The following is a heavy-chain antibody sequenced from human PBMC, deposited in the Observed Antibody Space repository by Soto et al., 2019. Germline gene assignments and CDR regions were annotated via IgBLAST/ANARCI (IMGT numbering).Heavy chain of an antibody. J-gene: IGHJ5*02. CDR3: ARPGDYGSGSYYNNWFDP. CDR2: IDPSDSYT. D-gene: IGHD3-10*01. CDR1: GYSFAGYW. V-gene: IGHV5-10-1*01. Sequence: PGESLKISCKGSGYSFAGYWITWVRQMPGKGLEWMGRIDPSDSYTNYSPAFQGHVTISADKSISTAYLQWSSLKASDTAMYSCARPGDYGSGSYYNNWFDPWGQGTLVTVSS.